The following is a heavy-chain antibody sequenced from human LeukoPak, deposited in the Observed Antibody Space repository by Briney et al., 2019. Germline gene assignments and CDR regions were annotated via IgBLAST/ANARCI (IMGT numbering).Heavy chain of an antibody. D-gene: IGHD1-26*01. V-gene: IGHV3-7*04. CDR3: ARGHSGRWFWWFGA. Sequence: PGVSLRLSCAASGFTFSSYWMSWVRQAPGRGLQWVASIKQDGSEIYYVDSVKGRFSISRDNDKNSLSLQMNSLRAEDTAVYYCARGHSGRWFWWFGAWGQGTLVT. J-gene: IGHJ5*02. CDR2: IKQDGSEI. CDR1: GFTFSSYW.